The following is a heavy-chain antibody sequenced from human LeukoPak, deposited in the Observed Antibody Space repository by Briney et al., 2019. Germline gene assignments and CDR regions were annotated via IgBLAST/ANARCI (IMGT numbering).Heavy chain of an antibody. CDR3: ARDQSYGTLDY. CDR1: GGSISSYY. Sequence: SETLSLTSTVSGGSISSYYWSWIRQPPGKGLEWIGYIYYSGSTNYNPSLKSRVTISVDTSKNQFSLKLSSVTAADTAVYYCARDQSYGTLDYWGQGTLVTVSS. V-gene: IGHV4-59*01. D-gene: IGHD5-18*01. J-gene: IGHJ4*02. CDR2: IYYSGST.